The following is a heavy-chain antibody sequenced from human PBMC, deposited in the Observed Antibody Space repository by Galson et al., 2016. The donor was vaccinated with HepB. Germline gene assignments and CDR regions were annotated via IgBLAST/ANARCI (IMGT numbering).Heavy chain of an antibody. CDR3: AKDPRGINYRSGRGDSLDY. Sequence: SLRLSCAASGFIFSSYGMHWVRQAPGKGLEWVAVISYDSTNEYYAGSVKGQFTISRDNSKNTLYLQMNSLRAEDTAVYYCAKDPRGINYRSGRGDSLDYWGQGTLVTVSS. D-gene: IGHD3-10*01. V-gene: IGHV3-30*18. CDR1: GFIFSSYG. J-gene: IGHJ4*02. CDR2: ISYDSTNE.